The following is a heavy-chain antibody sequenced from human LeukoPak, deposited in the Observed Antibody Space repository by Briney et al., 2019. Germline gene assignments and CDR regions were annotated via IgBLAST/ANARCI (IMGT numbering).Heavy chain of an antibody. CDR2: ISAYNGNT. Sequence: ASVKVSCKASGYTFTSYGISWVRQAPGQGLEWMGWISAYNGNTNYAQKLQGRVTMTTDTSTSTAYMELRSLRSDDTAVYYCSRRTYCSRTSCYEGPNDAFDIWGQGTMVTVPS. CDR3: SRRTYCSRTSCYEGPNDAFDI. J-gene: IGHJ3*02. V-gene: IGHV1-18*01. CDR1: GYTFTSYG. D-gene: IGHD2-2*01.